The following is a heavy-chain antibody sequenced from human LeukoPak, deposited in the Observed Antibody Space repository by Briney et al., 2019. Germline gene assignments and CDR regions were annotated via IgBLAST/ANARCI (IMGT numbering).Heavy chain of an antibody. Sequence: GGSLRLSCAASGFTVSSNYMSWVRQAPGKGLEWVSVIYSGGSTYYADSVKGRFTISRDNSKNTLYLQMNSLRAEDTAVYYCARGGMSVFDAFDIWGQGTMVTVSS. CDR3: ARGGMSVFDAFDI. V-gene: IGHV3-53*01. CDR2: IYSGGST. CDR1: GFTVSSNY. J-gene: IGHJ3*02. D-gene: IGHD3-16*01.